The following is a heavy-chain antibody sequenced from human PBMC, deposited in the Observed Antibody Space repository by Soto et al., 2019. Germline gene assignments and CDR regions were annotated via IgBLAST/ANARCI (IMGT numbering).Heavy chain of an antibody. J-gene: IGHJ5*02. CDR3: ARLATGGS. CDR2: INHSGST. V-gene: IGHV4-34*01. Sequence: SETLSLTCAVYGGSFSGYYWSWIRQPPGKGLEWIGEINHSGSTNYNPSLKSRVSISVDTPKNQFSLKLKSVTAADTAVYYCARLATGGSWGQGTLVTVS. CDR1: GGSFSGYY. D-gene: IGHD5-12*01.